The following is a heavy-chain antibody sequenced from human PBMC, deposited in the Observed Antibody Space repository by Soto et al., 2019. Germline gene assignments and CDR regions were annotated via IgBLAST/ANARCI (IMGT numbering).Heavy chain of an antibody. Sequence: GESLKVSCQASGYNFATYWIAWVRQMSGKGLEYMGIIYPGNSDARYSPSFQGQVTFSADKSISTAYLHWSSLKASDTAMYYCARLGFYGDYASNYFDPWGQGTLVTVSS. CDR2: IYPGNSDA. J-gene: IGHJ5*02. CDR3: ARLGFYGDYASNYFDP. CDR1: GYNFATYW. V-gene: IGHV5-51*01. D-gene: IGHD4-17*01.